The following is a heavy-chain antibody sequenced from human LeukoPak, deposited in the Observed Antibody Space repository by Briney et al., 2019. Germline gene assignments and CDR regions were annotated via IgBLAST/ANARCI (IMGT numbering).Heavy chain of an antibody. Sequence: KASETLSLTCAVYGGSFSGYYWSWIRQPPGKGLEWIGEINHSGSTNYNPSLKSRVTISVDTSKNQFSLKLSSVTAADTAVYYCARGYDFWSGYYNYYMDVWGKGTTVTVSS. CDR1: GGSFSGYY. CDR3: ARGYDFWSGYYNYYMDV. D-gene: IGHD3-3*01. J-gene: IGHJ6*03. CDR2: INHSGST. V-gene: IGHV4-34*01.